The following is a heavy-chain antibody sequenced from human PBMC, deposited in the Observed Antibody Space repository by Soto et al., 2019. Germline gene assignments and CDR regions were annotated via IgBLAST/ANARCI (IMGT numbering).Heavy chain of an antibody. Sequence: QITLNESGPTLVKPTQTLTLTCTFSGFSLSTRDVGVGWIRQPPGEALEWLGVVYWDDDKTYSPSLKSRLTITKDTSKNQVVLRMTKVDPVDTATYYCARCRGRVASFWGQGTLVTVSS. CDR1: GFSLSTRDVG. CDR2: VYWDDDK. CDR3: ARCRGRVASF. D-gene: IGHD3-16*01. V-gene: IGHV2-5*02. J-gene: IGHJ4*02.